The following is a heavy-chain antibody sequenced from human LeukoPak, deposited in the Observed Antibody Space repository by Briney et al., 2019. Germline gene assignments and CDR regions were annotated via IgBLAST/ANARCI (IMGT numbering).Heavy chain of an antibody. CDR2: FDPEDGET. D-gene: IGHD2-2*01. J-gene: IGHJ4*02. CDR1: GYTLTELS. V-gene: IGHV1-24*01. CDR3: ARVGCSSTSCSYFDY. Sequence: ASVKVSCKVSGYTLTELSMRWVRQAPGKGLEWMGGFDPEDGETIYAQKFQGRVTMTEDTSTDTAYMELSSLRAEDTAVYYCARVGCSSTSCSYFDYWGQGTLVTVSS.